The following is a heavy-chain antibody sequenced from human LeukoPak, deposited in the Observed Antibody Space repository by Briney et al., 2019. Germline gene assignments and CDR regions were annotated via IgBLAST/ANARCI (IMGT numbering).Heavy chain of an antibody. J-gene: IGHJ4*02. CDR3: ARAWGNDYDLNY. CDR2: ISSSSSTT. Sequence: GESLRLSCAASGFTFSSYSMNWVRQAPGKGLEWVSQISSSSSTTYYADSVKGRFTISRDNAKNSLYLQMNSLRAGDTAVYYCARAWGNDYDLNYWGQGTLVTVSS. CDR1: GFTFSSYS. V-gene: IGHV3-48*04. D-gene: IGHD3-3*01.